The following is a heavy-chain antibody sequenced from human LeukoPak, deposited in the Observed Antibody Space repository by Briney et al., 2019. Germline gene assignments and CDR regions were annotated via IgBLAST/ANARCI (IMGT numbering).Heavy chain of an antibody. D-gene: IGHD2-2*01. CDR3: ARGGCTSTSRYPDLFS. CDR1: GHTFTSYY. Sequence: ASVKVSCKVSGHTFTSYYLHWVRQAPGQGLEWVGIINPSGGSTSNAQKFQGRVTMTRDTSTTTVYMELSSLRSEDTAVYYCARGGCTSTSRYPDLFSWGQGTLVTVSS. J-gene: IGHJ4*02. CDR2: INPSGGST. V-gene: IGHV1-46*01.